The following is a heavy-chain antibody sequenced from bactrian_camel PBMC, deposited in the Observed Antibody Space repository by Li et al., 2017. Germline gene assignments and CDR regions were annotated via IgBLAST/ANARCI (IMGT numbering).Heavy chain of an antibody. Sequence: HVQLVESGGGLVLPGGSLKLSCAASGYTSGTYCMGWFRQAPGKEREGVAHMDSFGNPSYADSVKGRFTIFKDNSEGTLHLQMSSLRPEDTAMYYCAAEELWCCTGGGYCYGIVVDYGYRTQGTQVTVS. CDR2: MDSFGNP. CDR1: GYTSGTYC. CDR3: AAEELWCCTGGGYCYGIVVDYGY. V-gene: IGHV3S53*01. J-gene: IGHJ4*01. D-gene: IGHD2*01.